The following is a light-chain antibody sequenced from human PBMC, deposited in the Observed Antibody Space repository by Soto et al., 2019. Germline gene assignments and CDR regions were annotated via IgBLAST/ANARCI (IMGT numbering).Light chain of an antibody. V-gene: IGKV3D-15*01. CDR3: QQYSNWPRT. J-gene: IGKJ5*01. CDR2: DAS. CDR1: QSVSSN. Sequence: EIVLTQSPATLSLSPGERATLSCRASQSVSSNLAWYQQKPGQAPRLLIYDASTRATGIPARFSGSGSGTEFTLTISSLQSEDFAFYYCQQYSNWPRTFGQGTRLEI.